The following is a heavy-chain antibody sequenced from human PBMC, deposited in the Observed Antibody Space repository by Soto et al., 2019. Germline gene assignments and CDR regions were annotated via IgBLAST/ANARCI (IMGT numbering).Heavy chain of an antibody. CDR1: GFTFSSYW. V-gene: IGHV3-7*05. Sequence: PGGSLRLSCAASGFTFSSYWMSWVRQAPGKGLEWVADIKQDGSEKYYVDSVKGRFTISRDNAKNSLYLQMNSLRAEDTAVYYCARARLHPGYSSGWTHFDYWGQGTLVTVSS. CDR3: ARARLHPGYSSGWTHFDY. D-gene: IGHD6-19*01. J-gene: IGHJ4*02. CDR2: IKQDGSEK.